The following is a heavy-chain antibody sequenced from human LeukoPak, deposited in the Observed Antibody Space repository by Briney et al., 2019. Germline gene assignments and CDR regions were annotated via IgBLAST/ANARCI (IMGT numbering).Heavy chain of an antibody. V-gene: IGHV4-30-2*01. D-gene: IGHD3-3*01. CDR3: ARYYDFWSGTKENWFDP. CDR1: GGSISSGGYS. J-gene: IGHJ5*02. CDR2: IYHSGST. Sequence: SETLSLTCAVSGGSISSGGYSWSWIRQPPGKGLEWIGYIYHSGSTYYNPSLKSRVTILVDRSKNQFSLKLSSVTAADTAVYYCARYYDFWSGTKENWFDPRGQGTLVTVSS.